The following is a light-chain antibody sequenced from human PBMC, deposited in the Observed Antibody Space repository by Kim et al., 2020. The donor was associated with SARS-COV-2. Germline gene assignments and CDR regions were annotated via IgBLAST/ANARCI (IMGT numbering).Light chain of an antibody. CDR1: QSISNY. V-gene: IGKV1-27*01. CDR2: AAS. Sequence: DIQMTQSPSSLSASVGDRVTITCRASQSISNYLAWYQQKPGKVPKLLIYAASTLQAGVPSRFRGSGSGTDFTLTISSLQPGDVATYYCQKYNSAPRTFGPGTKVDIK. J-gene: IGKJ3*01. CDR3: QKYNSAPRT.